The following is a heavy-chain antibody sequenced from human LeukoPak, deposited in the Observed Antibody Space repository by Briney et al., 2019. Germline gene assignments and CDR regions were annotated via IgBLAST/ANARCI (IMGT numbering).Heavy chain of an antibody. CDR2: ITSDGSST. D-gene: IGHD3-22*01. CDR1: GFTFSNYW. V-gene: IGHV3-74*01. Sequence: GGSLRLSCAGSGFTFSNYWIHWVRQPPGRGLVWVSYITSDGSSTTYADSVKGRFTVSRDNAKNTLYLQMNSLRAEDTAVYYCASLSIPNYYDSSGYLDYYYGMDVWGQGTTVTVSS. J-gene: IGHJ6*02. CDR3: ASLSIPNYYDSSGYLDYYYGMDV.